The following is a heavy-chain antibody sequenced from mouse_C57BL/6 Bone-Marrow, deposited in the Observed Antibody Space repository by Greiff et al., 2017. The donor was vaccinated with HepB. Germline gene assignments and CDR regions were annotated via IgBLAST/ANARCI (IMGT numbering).Heavy chain of an antibody. Sequence: VKLQESDAELVKPGASVKISCKVSGYTFTDHTIHWMKQRPEQGLEWIGYIYPRDGSTKYNEKFKGKATLTADKSSSTAYMQLNSLTSEDSAVYFCARGPLYSPYAMDYWGQGTSVTVSS. D-gene: IGHD2-12*01. V-gene: IGHV1-78*01. J-gene: IGHJ4*01. CDR2: IYPRDGST. CDR1: GYTFTDHT. CDR3: ARGPLYSPYAMDY.